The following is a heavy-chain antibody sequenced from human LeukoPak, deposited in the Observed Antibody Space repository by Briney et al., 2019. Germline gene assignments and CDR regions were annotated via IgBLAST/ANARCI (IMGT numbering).Heavy chain of an antibody. V-gene: IGHV3-74*01. Sequence: PGGSLRLSCAASGFTFSSYWMHWVRQAPGKGLVWVSRINSDGSSTSYADSVKGRFTISRDNSKNSLYLQMNSLRTEDTALYYCAKEYDFSTAYGPYYGLDVWGQGTTVTVSS. D-gene: IGHD3-3*01. CDR1: GFTFSSYW. CDR3: AKEYDFSTAYGPYYGLDV. J-gene: IGHJ6*02. CDR2: INSDGSST.